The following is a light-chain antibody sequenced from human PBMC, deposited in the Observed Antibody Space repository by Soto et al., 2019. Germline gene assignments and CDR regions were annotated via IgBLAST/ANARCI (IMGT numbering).Light chain of an antibody. CDR1: QSVGRN. Sequence: EIVMTQSPATLSVSPGERATLSCRASQSVGRNLAWYQQKSGQAPRLLIYGASTRATGIPARFSGSGSGTEFTLTISSLQFEDFAIYSCQQYNHWPPLTFGGGTKVEIK. J-gene: IGKJ4*01. CDR3: QQYNHWPPLT. V-gene: IGKV3-15*01. CDR2: GAS.